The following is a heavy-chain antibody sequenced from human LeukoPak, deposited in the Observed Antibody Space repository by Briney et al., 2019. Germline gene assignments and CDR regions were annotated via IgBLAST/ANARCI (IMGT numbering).Heavy chain of an antibody. J-gene: IGHJ5*02. V-gene: IGHV4-59*01. CDR2: IYYSGGT. D-gene: IGHD2-15*01. Sequence: PSETLSLTCTVSGGSISSYYWSWIRQPPGKGLEWIGYIYYSGGTNYNPSLKSRVTISVDTSKNQFSLKLSSVTAADTAVYYCARTVAATRWFDPWGQGTLVTVSS. CDR3: ARTVAATRWFDP. CDR1: GGSISSYY.